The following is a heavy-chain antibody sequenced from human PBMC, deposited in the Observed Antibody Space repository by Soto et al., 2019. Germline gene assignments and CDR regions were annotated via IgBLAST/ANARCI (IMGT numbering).Heavy chain of an antibody. J-gene: IGHJ4*02. CDR1: GGSISSSSYY. V-gene: IGHV4-39*01. Sequence: SETLSLTCTVSGGSISSSSYYWGWIRQPPGKGLEWIGSIYYSGSTYYNPSLKSRVTISVDTSKNQFSLKLSSVTAAETAVYYCARLGSSGWYYFDYWGQGTLVTVSS. D-gene: IGHD6-19*01. CDR2: IYYSGST. CDR3: ARLGSSGWYYFDY.